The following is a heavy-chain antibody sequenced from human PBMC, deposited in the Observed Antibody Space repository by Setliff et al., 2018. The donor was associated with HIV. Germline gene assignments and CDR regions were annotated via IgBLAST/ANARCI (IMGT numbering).Heavy chain of an antibody. CDR3: ARDWGKTGYFYYGLDV. CDR1: GFKFHNYA. V-gene: IGHV3-23*01. J-gene: IGHJ6*02. CDR2: ISGNGDST. D-gene: IGHD1-1*01. Sequence: PGGSLRLSCAASGFKFHNYAMNWVRQAPGKGLEWVSGISGNGDSTYYADSVKGRFTISRDNSKNTLFLQLNSLRAEDTAVYYCARDWGKTGYFYYGLDVWGQGTTVTVSS.